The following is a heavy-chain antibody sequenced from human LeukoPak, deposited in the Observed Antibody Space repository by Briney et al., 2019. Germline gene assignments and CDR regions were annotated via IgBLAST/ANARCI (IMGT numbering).Heavy chain of an antibody. CDR2: IYPGNSDT. D-gene: IGHD2-15*01. V-gene: IGHV5-51*01. CDR3: ARQSCSGGSCYTRGPWFDP. J-gene: IGHJ5*02. Sequence: GESLKISCKGSGYSFTSYWIGWVRQMPGKGLEWMGIIYPGNSDTRYSPSFQGQVTISADKSISTAYLQWSSLKASDTAMYYCARQSCSGGSCYTRGPWFDPWGQGTLVTVSS. CDR1: GYSFTSYW.